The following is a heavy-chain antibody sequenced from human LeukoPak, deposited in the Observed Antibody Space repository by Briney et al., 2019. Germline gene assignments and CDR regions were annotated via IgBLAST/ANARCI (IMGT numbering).Heavy chain of an antibody. CDR3: ARCPDYGDYNYYMDV. D-gene: IGHD4-17*01. CDR2: IYYTGST. CDR1: GGSISSYY. V-gene: IGHV4-59*12. Sequence: SETLSLTCSVSGGSISSYYWSWIRQPPGKGLEWIGYIYYTGSTNYNPSLKSRVTISVDTSKNQFSLKLSSVTAADTAVYYCARCPDYGDYNYYMDVWGKGTTVTVSS. J-gene: IGHJ6*03.